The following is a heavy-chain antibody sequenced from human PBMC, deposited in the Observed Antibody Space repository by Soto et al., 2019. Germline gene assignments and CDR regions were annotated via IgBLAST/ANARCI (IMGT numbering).Heavy chain of an antibody. CDR2: ISYDGSNK. CDR3: AKDRLSVVVTAIPDY. V-gene: IGHV3-30*18. CDR1: GFTFSGYG. D-gene: IGHD2-21*02. Sequence: PGGSLRLSCAASGFTFSGYGMHWVRQAPGKGLEWVAVISYDGSNKYYADSVKGRFTISRDNSKNTLYLQMNSLRAEDTAVYYCAKDRLSVVVTAIPDYWGQGTLVTVSS. J-gene: IGHJ4*02.